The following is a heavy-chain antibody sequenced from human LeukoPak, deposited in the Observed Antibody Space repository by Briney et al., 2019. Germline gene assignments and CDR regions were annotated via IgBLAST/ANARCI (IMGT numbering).Heavy chain of an antibody. V-gene: IGHV3-7*01. CDR2: IKQDGSEK. Sequence: PGGSLRLSCAASGFTFSSYWMSWVRQAPGKGLEWVANIKQDGSEKYYVDSVKGRFTISRDSAKNSLYLQMNSLRAEDTAVFYCARAWPPYSSGYAFDYWGQGTLVTVSS. J-gene: IGHJ4*02. D-gene: IGHD6-19*01. CDR3: ARAWPPYSSGYAFDY. CDR1: GFTFSSYW.